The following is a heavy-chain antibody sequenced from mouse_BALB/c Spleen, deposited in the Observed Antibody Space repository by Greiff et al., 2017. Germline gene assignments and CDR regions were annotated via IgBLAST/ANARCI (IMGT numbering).Heavy chain of an antibody. Sequence: VQLQQSGPGLVKPSQSLSLTCSVTGYSITSGYYWNWIRQFPGNKLEWMGYISYDGSNNYNPSLKNRISITRDTSKNQFFLKLNSVTTEDTATYYCASYGNYRAWFAYWGQGTLVTVSA. CDR2: ISYDGSN. V-gene: IGHV3-6*02. J-gene: IGHJ3*01. CDR1: GYSITSGYY. D-gene: IGHD2-1*01. CDR3: ASYGNYRAWFAY.